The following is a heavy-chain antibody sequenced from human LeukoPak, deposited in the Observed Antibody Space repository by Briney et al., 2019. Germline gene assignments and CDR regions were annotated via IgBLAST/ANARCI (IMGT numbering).Heavy chain of an antibody. J-gene: IGHJ6*04. CDR3: ARDTRRVRGIADYYYGMDV. CDR2: IYYSGST. CDR1: GGSISSGDYY. Sequence: SQTLSLTCTVSGGSISSGDYYWSWIRQPPGKGLEWIGYIYYSGSTYYNPSLKSRVTISVDTSKNQFSLKLSSVTAADTAVYYCARDTRRVRGIADYYYGMDVWGKGTTATVSS. D-gene: IGHD3-10*01. V-gene: IGHV4-30-4*01.